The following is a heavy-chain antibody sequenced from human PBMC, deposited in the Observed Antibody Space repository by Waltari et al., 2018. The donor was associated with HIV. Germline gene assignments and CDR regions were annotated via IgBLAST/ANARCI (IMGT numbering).Heavy chain of an antibody. CDR3: ARGCDGDCYSGDDPYESFDV. V-gene: IGHV1-18*01. J-gene: IGHJ3*01. CDR1: GYSFASHG. CDR2: ISPKSGDK. D-gene: IGHD2-21*02. Sequence: QAELVQSGPEVKRPGASIMVSCKASGYSFASHGLPWVRQAPGQGLEWVGWISPKSGDKKYSENFQGRVSMTTDTSTSTAYMELWSLRSDDSAIYFCARGCDGDCYSGDDPYESFDVWGPGTMVTVS.